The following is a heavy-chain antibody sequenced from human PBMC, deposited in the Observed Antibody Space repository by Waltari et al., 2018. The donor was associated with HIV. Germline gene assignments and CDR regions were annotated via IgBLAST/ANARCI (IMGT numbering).Heavy chain of an antibody. D-gene: IGHD3-22*01. CDR3: ARLGRSYYDSSGYPDY. CDR1: GGSISSSSYY. J-gene: IGHJ4*02. V-gene: IGHV4-39*01. Sequence: QLQLQESGPGLVKPSETLSLPCTVSGGSISSSSYYWGWIRQPPGKGLEWIGSIYYSGSTYYNPSLKSRVTISVDTSKNQFSLKLSSVTAADTAVYYCARLGRSYYDSSGYPDYWGQGTLVTVSS. CDR2: IYYSGST.